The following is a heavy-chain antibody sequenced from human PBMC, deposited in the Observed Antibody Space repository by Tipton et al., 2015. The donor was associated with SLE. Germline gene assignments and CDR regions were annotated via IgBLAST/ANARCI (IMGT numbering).Heavy chain of an antibody. CDR3: ARDLGGVTATRGYFDH. D-gene: IGHD2-15*01. CDR1: GFRFSTFG. V-gene: IGHV3-30*02. Sequence: SLRLSCAASGFRFSTFGMHWVRQAPGKGLEWVAFIRNDGNGKNYADSVRGRFTLSRDNFRKTLVLQMNSLRPEDTAVYYCARDLGGVTATRGYFDHLGQGTLVTVSS. J-gene: IGHJ4*02. CDR2: IRNDGNGK.